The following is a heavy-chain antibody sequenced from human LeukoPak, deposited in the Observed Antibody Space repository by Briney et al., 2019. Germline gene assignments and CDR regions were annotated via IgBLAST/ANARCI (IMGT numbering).Heavy chain of an antibody. J-gene: IGHJ4*02. CDR1: GLTFSSYA. V-gene: IGHV3-23*01. CDR2: ISGSGGST. Sequence: GGSLRLSCAASGLTFSSYAMSWVRQAPGKGLEWVSAISGSGGSTYYADSVKGRFTISRDNSKNTLYLQMNSLRAEDTVVYYCAKDLTMIVVVSVDYWGQGTLVTVSS. CDR3: AKDLTMIVVVSVDY. D-gene: IGHD3-22*01.